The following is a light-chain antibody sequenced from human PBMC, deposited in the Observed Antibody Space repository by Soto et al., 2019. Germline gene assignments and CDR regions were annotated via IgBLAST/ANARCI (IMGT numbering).Light chain of an antibody. Sequence: DIQMTQSPSSLSASVGDRVTITCRASQSISDHLNWYQHKPGKAPKLLIYAASSLHSGVPSRFTGSRSGTDFTLSISSLQAEDFATYSCQQSYNTPRTFGQGTQV. V-gene: IGKV1-39*01. CDR1: QSISDH. J-gene: IGKJ1*01. CDR2: AAS. CDR3: QQSYNTPRT.